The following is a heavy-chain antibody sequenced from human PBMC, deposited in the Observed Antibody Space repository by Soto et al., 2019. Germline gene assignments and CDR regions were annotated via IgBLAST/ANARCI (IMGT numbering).Heavy chain of an antibody. J-gene: IGHJ5*02. V-gene: IGHV4-31*11. CDR3: ASRRAVRGVIITSWFDP. Sequence: SETLSLTCAVSGGSISSGGYYWSWIRQHPGKGLEWIGYIYYSGSTYYNPSLKSRVTISVDTSKNQFSLKLSSVTAADTAVYYCASRRAVRGVIITSWFDPWGQGTLVTVSS. CDR1: GGSISSGGYY. CDR2: IYYSGST. D-gene: IGHD3-10*01.